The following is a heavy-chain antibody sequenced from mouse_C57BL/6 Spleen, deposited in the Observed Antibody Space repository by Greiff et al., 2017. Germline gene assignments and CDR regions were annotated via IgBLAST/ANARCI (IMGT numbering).Heavy chain of an antibody. CDR2: IYWDDDK. Sequence: QVTLKESGPGILQSSQSLSLTCSFSGFSLSTSGMGVSWLRHPSGNGLEWLAHIYWDDDKRYHPSLKSRLTISKDTSRNQIFLKITSVDTADTATYYCARRAPCYDGYSYDFDYWGQGTTLTVSS. J-gene: IGHJ2*01. CDR1: GFSLSTSGMG. D-gene: IGHD2-3*01. CDR3: ARRAPCYDGYSYDFDY. V-gene: IGHV8-12*01.